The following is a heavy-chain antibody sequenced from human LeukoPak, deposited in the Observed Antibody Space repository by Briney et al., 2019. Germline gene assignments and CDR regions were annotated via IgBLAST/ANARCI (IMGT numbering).Heavy chain of an antibody. V-gene: IGHV3-33*01. J-gene: IGHJ4*02. CDR3: AREGYCSSTSCSWFDY. CDR2: IWYDGSNK. Sequence: PGGSLRLSCAASGFTFSSYGMHWVRQAPGKRLEWVAVIWYDGSNKYYADSVKGRFTISRDNSKNTLYLQMNSLRAEDTAVYYCAREGYCSSTSCSWFDYWGQGTLVTVSS. CDR1: GFTFSSYG. D-gene: IGHD2-2*01.